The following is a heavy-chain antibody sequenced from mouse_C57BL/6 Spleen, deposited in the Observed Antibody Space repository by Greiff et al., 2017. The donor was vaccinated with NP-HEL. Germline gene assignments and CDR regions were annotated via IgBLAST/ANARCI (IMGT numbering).Heavy chain of an antibody. CDR1: GFTFSDYG. CDR3: ARQIYGRTWDY. J-gene: IGHJ2*01. D-gene: IGHD1-1*01. V-gene: IGHV5-17*01. CDR2: ISSGSSTI. Sequence: EVHLVESGGGLVKPGGSLKISCAASGFTFSDYGMHWVRQAPEKGLEWVAYISSGSSTIYYADTVKGRFTISRDNAKNTLFLQMTSLRSEDTAMYYCARQIYGRTWDYWGQGTTLTVSS.